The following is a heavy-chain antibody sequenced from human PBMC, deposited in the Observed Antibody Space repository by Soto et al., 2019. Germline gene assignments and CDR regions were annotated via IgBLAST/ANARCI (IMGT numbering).Heavy chain of an antibody. V-gene: IGHV2-5*01. Sequence: QITLKESGPTLVKPTQTLTLTCTFSGFSLTTSGVGVGWIRQPPGKALEWLALIYWNDEKRYSPSLKSRLTIPQDTSKNQVVLTMNNIDPVDTATYHCAHRLRWLANFDYWGQGTLVTVSS. CDR3: AHRLRWLANFDY. J-gene: IGHJ4*02. CDR2: IYWNDEK. CDR1: GFSLTTSGVG. D-gene: IGHD6-19*01.